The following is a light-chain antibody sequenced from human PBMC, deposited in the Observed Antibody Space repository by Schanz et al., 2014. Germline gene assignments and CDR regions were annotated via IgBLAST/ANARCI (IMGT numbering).Light chain of an antibody. CDR2: RSS. CDR1: QGVRSW. V-gene: IGKV1-12*01. CDR3: QKYNSAPWT. J-gene: IGKJ1*01. Sequence: DIQVTQSPSSVSASVGDRVTITCRASQGVRSWLAWYQHKPGKAPNLLIYRSSTLESGVPSRFSGSDSGTDFTLTISSLQPEDFATYYCQKYNSAPWTFGQGTRVEIK.